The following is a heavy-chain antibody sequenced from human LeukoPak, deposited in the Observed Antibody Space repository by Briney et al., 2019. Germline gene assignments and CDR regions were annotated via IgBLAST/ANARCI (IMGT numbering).Heavy chain of an antibody. CDR2: VNPKSGDT. V-gene: IGHV1-2*06. J-gene: IGHJ4*02. CDR3: ARDPTVTGC. CDR1: GYTFTGYY. D-gene: IGHD4-17*01. Sequence: ASVKVSCKASGYTFTGYYLHWVRQAAGQGLEWMGRVNPKSGDTLYAQKFQGRVTMTRDTSISTVYMELSGLRSDDTAVYYCARDPTVTGCWGQGTLVTVSS.